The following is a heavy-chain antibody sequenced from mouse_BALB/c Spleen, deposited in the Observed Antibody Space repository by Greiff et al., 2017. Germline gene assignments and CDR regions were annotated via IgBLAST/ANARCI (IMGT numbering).Heavy chain of an antibody. Sequence: VKLQQPGAELVRPGASVKLSCKASGYTFTSYWINWVKQRPGQGLEWIGNIYPSDSYTNYNQKFKDKATLTVDKSSSTAYMQLSSPTSEDSAVYYCTRCYYGSSPYAMDYWGQGTSVTVSS. CDR1: GYTFTSYW. V-gene: IGHV1-69*02. J-gene: IGHJ4*01. CDR2: IYPSDSYT. D-gene: IGHD1-1*01. CDR3: TRCYYGSSPYAMDY.